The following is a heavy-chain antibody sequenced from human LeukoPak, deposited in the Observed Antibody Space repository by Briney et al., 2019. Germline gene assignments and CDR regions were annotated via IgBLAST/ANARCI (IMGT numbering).Heavy chain of an antibody. J-gene: IGHJ1*01. Sequence: SETLSLTCTVSGGSISNYYWSWIRQPAGKGLEWIGRIYIGGSTYYNPSLKSRVTISVDTSKNQFFLKLSSVTAADTAVYYCARARPSGRVFQHWGQGTLVTVSS. V-gene: IGHV4-4*07. CDR1: GGSISNYY. CDR2: IYIGGST. CDR3: ARARPSGRVFQH. D-gene: IGHD6-6*01.